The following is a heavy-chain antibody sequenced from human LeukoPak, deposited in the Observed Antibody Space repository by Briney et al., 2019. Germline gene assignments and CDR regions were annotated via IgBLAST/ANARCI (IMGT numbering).Heavy chain of an antibody. D-gene: IGHD1-14*01. CDR2: IIPIFGTA. CDR3: ARDGMSPVGYRRPFDY. J-gene: IGHJ4*02. CDR1: GGTFSSYA. Sequence: SVKVSCKASGGTFSSYAISWVRQAPGQGLEWMGRIIPIFGTANYAQKFQGRVTITTDESTSTAYMELSSLRAEDTAVYYCARDGMSPVGYRRPFDYWGQGTLVTVSS. V-gene: IGHV1-69*05.